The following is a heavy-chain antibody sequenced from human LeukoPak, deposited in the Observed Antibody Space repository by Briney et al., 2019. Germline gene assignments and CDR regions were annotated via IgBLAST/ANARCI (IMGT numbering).Heavy chain of an antibody. CDR3: ASNVATITAFDY. Sequence: WASVKVSCKASGYTLTELSMHWVRQAPGKGLEWMGGFDPEDGETIYAQKFQGRVTMTEDTSTDTAYMELSSLRSEDTAVYYCASNVATITAFDYWGQGTLVTVSS. J-gene: IGHJ4*02. D-gene: IGHD5-12*01. V-gene: IGHV1-24*01. CDR1: GYTLTELS. CDR2: FDPEDGET.